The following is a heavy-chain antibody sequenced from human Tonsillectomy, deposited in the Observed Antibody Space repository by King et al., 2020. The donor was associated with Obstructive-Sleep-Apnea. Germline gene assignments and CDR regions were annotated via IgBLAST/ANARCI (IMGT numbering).Heavy chain of an antibody. CDR3: ARGLPHEEVPGIPGGFDI. Sequence: VQLVESGGTLVQPGGSLRLSCAASGFSVRDYYVTWVRQAPGKGLEWVSVIHSGAIIYYANAVKGRFTISRLISDNTVYLEMNRLRTEDTAVYYCARGLPHEEVPGIPGGFDIWGQGTVVTVFS. CDR1: GFSVRDYY. D-gene: IGHD2-21*02. J-gene: IGHJ3*02. V-gene: IGHV3-53*04. CDR2: IHSGAII.